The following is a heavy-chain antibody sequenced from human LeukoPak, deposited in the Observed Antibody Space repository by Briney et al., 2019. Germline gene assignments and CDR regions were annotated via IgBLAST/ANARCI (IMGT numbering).Heavy chain of an antibody. CDR1: GITFSSYG. Sequence: GGSLRLSCAVSGITFSSYGMHWVRQAPGKGLEWVAVIWFDGSNKYYADSVKGRFTISRDNSKNTVFLQMNSLRAKDTALYYCTRDAYCGGDCYRPNFDYWGQGTLVTVSS. CDR2: IWFDGSNK. D-gene: IGHD2-21*01. J-gene: IGHJ4*02. CDR3: TRDAYCGGDCYRPNFDY. V-gene: IGHV3-33*01.